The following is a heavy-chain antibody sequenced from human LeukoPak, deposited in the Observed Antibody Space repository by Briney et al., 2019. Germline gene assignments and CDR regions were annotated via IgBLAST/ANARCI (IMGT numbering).Heavy chain of an antibody. CDR1: GGSISSYY. CDR2: IYYSGNT. CDR3: ARRARATAGGDYFDY. V-gene: IGHV4-59*08. D-gene: IGHD6-13*01. J-gene: IGHJ4*02. Sequence: SETLSLTCTVSGGSISSYYWTWIRQPPGKGLEWIGYIYYSGNTNYNPSLKSRVTISLDTSRNQFSLKLSSVTAADTAVYYCARRARATAGGDYFDYWGQGTLVTVSS.